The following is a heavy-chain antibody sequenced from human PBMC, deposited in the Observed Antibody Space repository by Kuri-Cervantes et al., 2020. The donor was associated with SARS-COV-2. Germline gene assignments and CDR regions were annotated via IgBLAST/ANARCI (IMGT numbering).Heavy chain of an antibody. Sequence: GSLRLSCAVYGGSFSGYHWSWIRQRPGKGLEWVGEINHGGSTNYNPSLKSRVTISVDTSKNQFSLKLSSVTAADTAVYYCARVNSSSKSYYYYYYMDVWGKGTTVTVSS. CDR2: INHGGST. J-gene: IGHJ6*03. D-gene: IGHD6-6*01. V-gene: IGHV4-34*01. CDR1: GGSFSGYH. CDR3: ARVNSSSKSYYYYYYMDV.